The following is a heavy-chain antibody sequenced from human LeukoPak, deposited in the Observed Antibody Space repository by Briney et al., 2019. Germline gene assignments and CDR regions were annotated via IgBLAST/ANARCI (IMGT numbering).Heavy chain of an antibody. CDR1: GGSISSYY. V-gene: IGHV4-59*08. CDR2: IYYSGST. Sequence: SETLSLTCTVSGGSISSYYWSWIRQPPGKGLEWIGYIYYSGSTNYNPSLKSRVTISVDTSKNQFSLKLSSVTAADTAVYYCARHIGYGVDYWGQGTLVTVSS. J-gene: IGHJ4*02. D-gene: IGHD6-13*01. CDR3: ARHIGYGVDY.